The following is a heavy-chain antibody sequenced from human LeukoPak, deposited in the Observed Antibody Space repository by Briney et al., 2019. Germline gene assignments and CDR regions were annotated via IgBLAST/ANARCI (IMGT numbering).Heavy chain of an antibody. CDR2: INPSGGST. CDR1: GFTFTNYN. J-gene: IGHJ4*02. V-gene: IGHV1-46*01. CDR3: ARRGIGYYFDY. D-gene: IGHD3-16*01. Sequence: ASVKVSCKASGFTFTNYNMHWVRQAPGQGLEWMGVINPSGGSTSYAQKFQGRVTMTRDTSTRTVYMELSRLRSEDTAVYYCARRGIGYYFDYWGQGSLVTVFS.